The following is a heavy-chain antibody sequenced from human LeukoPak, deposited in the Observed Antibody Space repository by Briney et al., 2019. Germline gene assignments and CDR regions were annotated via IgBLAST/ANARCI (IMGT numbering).Heavy chain of an antibody. CDR3: ARGAHDSSGYYYESFDY. Sequence: GGSLRLSCAASGFTFSSYWMRWVRQAPGKGLEWVANIKQDGSEKCYVDSVKGRFTISRDNAKNSLYLQMNSLRAEDTAVYYCARGAHDSSGYYYESFDYWGQGTLVTVSS. CDR1: GFTFSSYW. D-gene: IGHD3-22*01. V-gene: IGHV3-7*01. J-gene: IGHJ4*02. CDR2: IKQDGSEK.